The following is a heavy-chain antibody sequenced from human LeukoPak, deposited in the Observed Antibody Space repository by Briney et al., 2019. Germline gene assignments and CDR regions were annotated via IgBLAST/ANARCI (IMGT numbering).Heavy chain of an antibody. Sequence: PGGSLRLSCAASGFTFSSYSMNWIRQPPGKGLEWIVSNHYSGSGYYNPSLKSRVTISVDTSKNQFSLKLSSVTAADTAVYYCARHMGGDSGDYYFDYWGQGTLVTVSS. J-gene: IGHJ4*02. CDR1: GFTFSSYS. D-gene: IGHD3-16*01. V-gene: IGHV4-39*01. CDR3: ARHMGGDSGDYYFDY. CDR2: NHYSGSG.